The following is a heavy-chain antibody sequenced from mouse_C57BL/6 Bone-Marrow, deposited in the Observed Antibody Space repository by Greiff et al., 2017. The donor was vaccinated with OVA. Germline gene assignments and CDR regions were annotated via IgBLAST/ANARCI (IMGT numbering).Heavy chain of an antibody. D-gene: IGHD2-2*01. Sequence: QVQLQQPGAELVKPGASVKLSCKASGYTFTSYWMQWVKQRPGQGLEWIGEIDPSDSYTNYNQKFKGKATLTVDTSSSTAYMQLSSLTSEDTAVYYCARRITRLRRRSYAMDYWGQGTSVTVSS. CDR3: ARRITRLRRRSYAMDY. CDR1: GYTFTSYW. CDR2: IDPSDSYT. V-gene: IGHV1-50*01. J-gene: IGHJ4*01.